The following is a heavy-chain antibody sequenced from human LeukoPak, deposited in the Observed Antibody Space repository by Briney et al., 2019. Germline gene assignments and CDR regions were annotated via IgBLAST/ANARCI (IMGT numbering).Heavy chain of an antibody. J-gene: IGHJ6*03. Sequence: GGSLRLSCAASGFTFSSYAMHWVRQAPGKGLEWVAVISYDGSNKYYADSVKGRFTISRDNSKNTLYLQMNSLRAEDTAVYYCARGREVYCSSTSCYMNYMDVWGKGTTVTVSS. D-gene: IGHD2-2*02. CDR3: ARGREVYCSSTSCYMNYMDV. CDR1: GFTFSSYA. V-gene: IGHV3-30-3*01. CDR2: ISYDGSNK.